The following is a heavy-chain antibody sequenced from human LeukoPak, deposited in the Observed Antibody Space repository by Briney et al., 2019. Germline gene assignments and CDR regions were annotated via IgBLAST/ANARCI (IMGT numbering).Heavy chain of an antibody. J-gene: IGHJ6*03. Sequence: GGSLRLSCAASGFTFSSYAMSWVRQAPGKGLEWVSAISGSGGSTYYADSVKGRFTISRDNSKNTLYLQMNSLRAEDTAVYYCAKNSNYYYYYYMDVWGKGTTVIVSS. CDR3: AKNSNYYYYYYMDV. CDR2: ISGSGGST. D-gene: IGHD5-18*01. V-gene: IGHV3-23*01. CDR1: GFTFSSYA.